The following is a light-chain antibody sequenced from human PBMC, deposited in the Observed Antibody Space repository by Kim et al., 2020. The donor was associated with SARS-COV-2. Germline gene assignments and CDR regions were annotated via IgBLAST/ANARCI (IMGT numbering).Light chain of an antibody. CDR1: SGSIASNY. Sequence: LTQPHSVSESPGKTVTISCTRSSGSIASNYVQWYQQRPGSAPTPVIYEDNQRPSGVPDRFSGSIDSSSNSASLTISGLKTEDEPDYYCQSYDSSSVV. CDR2: EDN. CDR3: QSYDSSSVV. V-gene: IGLV6-57*04. J-gene: IGLJ2*01.